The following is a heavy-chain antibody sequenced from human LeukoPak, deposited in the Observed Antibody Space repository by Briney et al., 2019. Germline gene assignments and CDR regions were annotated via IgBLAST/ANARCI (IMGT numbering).Heavy chain of an antibody. Sequence: PGGSLRLSCAASGFTFSSYWMHWVRQAPGKGLEWVAVISYDGSNEFYADSVKGRFTISRDNSKNTLFLQMNSLRTEDTAVYYCAKAYSWNYPFDSWGQGTLVTISS. J-gene: IGHJ4*02. V-gene: IGHV3-30*18. CDR1: GFTFSSYW. D-gene: IGHD1-26*01. CDR2: ISYDGSNE. CDR3: AKAYSWNYPFDS.